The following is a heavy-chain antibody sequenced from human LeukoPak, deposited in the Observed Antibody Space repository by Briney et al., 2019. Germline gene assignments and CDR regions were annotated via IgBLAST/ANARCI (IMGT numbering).Heavy chain of an antibody. CDR3: ARTVVAATRGDWFDP. J-gene: IGHJ5*02. CDR1: GGSISSSSYY. CDR2: IYYSGST. D-gene: IGHD2-15*01. V-gene: IGHV4-39*01. Sequence: SETLSLTCTVSGGSISSSSYYWGWIRQPPGKGLEWIGSIYYSGSTYYNPSLQSRVTISVDRSKNQFSLKLSSVTAADTAVYYCARTVVAATRGDWFDPWGQGTLVTVSS.